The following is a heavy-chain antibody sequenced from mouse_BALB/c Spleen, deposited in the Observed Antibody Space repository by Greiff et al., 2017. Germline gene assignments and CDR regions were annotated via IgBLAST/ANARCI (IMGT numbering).Heavy chain of an antibody. V-gene: IGHV1-14*01. D-gene: IGHD1-1*01. J-gene: IGHJ3*01. CDR3: ARGAYGSSSWFAY. CDR1: GYTFTSYV. CDR2: INPYNDGT. Sequence: VQLKQSGPELVKPGASVKMSCKASGYTFTSYVMHWVKQKPGQGLEWIGYINPYNDGTKYNEKFKGKATLTTDKSSSTAYMQLSRLTSEDSAVYFCARGAYGSSSWFAYWGQGTLVTVSA.